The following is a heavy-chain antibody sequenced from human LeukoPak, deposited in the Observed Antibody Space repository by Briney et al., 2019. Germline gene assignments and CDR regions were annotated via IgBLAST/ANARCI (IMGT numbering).Heavy chain of an antibody. V-gene: IGHV3-74*01. CDR3: VRDVWGDRDGYFDN. D-gene: IGHD3-16*01. CDR1: GFTFSSYW. J-gene: IGHJ4*02. CDR2: INNDGRSA. Sequence: GGSLRLSCAASGFTFSSYWMHWVRQAPGKGLVWVSRINNDGRSASYAESAKGRFTISRDNAKNTLYLQMNSLRAEDTAVYYCVRDVWGDRDGYFDNWGQGTLSPSPQ.